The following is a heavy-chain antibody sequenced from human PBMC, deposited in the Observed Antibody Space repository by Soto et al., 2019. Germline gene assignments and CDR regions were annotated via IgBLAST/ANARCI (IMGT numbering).Heavy chain of an antibody. D-gene: IGHD5-18*01. Sequence: QITLKESGPTRVKPTQTLALTCTFSGFSLTTSGVGVGWIRKTPGKALEWLAAIYWDDDKRYNPSLKNRLTITKATSKLPGVLIMTDMDPVDTGPYFCAYGGYMYGNWDHGYFDYWGQGTLVTVSS. V-gene: IGHV2-5*02. J-gene: IGHJ4*02. CDR3: AYGGYMYGNWDHGYFDY. CDR1: GFSLTTSGVG. CDR2: IYWDDDK.